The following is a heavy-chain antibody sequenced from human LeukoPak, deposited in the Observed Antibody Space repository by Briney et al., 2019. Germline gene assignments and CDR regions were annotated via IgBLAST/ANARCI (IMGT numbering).Heavy chain of an antibody. CDR3: ARDGGGDHY. Sequence: SETLSLTCAVYGGSFSGYYWSWIRQPPGKGLEWIGEINHSGSTNYNPSLKSRVTISVDTSKNQFSLKLSSVTAADTAVYYCARDGGGDHYWGQGTLVTVSS. D-gene: IGHD2-21*01. J-gene: IGHJ4*02. CDR2: INHSGST. V-gene: IGHV4-34*01. CDR1: GGSFSGYY.